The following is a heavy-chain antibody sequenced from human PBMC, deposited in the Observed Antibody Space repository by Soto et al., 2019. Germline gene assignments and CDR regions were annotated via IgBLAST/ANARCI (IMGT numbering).Heavy chain of an antibody. D-gene: IGHD6-13*01. CDR1: GFTFDDYA. V-gene: IGHV3-9*01. J-gene: IGHJ4*02. CDR3: AKDRRDSSSWYYFDY. CDR2: ISWNSGSI. Sequence: GVSLRLSCAASGFTFDDYAMHWVRQAPGKGLEWVSGISWNSGSIGYADSVKGRFTISRDNAKNSLYLQMNSLRAEDTALYYCAKDRRDSSSWYYFDYWGQGTLVTVSS.